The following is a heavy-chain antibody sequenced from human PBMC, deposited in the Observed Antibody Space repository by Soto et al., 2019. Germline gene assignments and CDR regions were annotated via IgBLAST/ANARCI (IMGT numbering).Heavy chain of an antibody. CDR3: AKLTSTIFGVVTRYYYYGMDV. D-gene: IGHD3-3*01. Sequence: PWWSLRLSCSASVFTFSSYAMSWFRQAPGKGLEWVSAISGSGGSTYYADSVKGRFTISRDNSKNTLYLQMNSLRAEDTAVYYCAKLTSTIFGVVTRYYYYGMDVWGQGTTVTVSS. V-gene: IGHV3-23*01. CDR1: VFTFSSYA. CDR2: ISGSGGST. J-gene: IGHJ6*02.